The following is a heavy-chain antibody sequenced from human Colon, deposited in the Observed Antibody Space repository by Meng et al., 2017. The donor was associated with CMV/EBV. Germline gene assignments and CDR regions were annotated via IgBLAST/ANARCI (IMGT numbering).Heavy chain of an antibody. CDR3: ARDRSGGYNWFDP. D-gene: IGHD3-10*01. V-gene: IGHV4-59*01. J-gene: IGHJ5*02. CDR1: GDSINNYY. Sequence: SETLSLTCTVSGDSINNYYWSWIRQPPGKGLEWIGYVYYSGSTNYNPSLKSRVTISVDTFKNQFSLRLSSVTAADTAVYYCARDRSGGYNWFDPWGQGTLVTVSS. CDR2: VYYSGST.